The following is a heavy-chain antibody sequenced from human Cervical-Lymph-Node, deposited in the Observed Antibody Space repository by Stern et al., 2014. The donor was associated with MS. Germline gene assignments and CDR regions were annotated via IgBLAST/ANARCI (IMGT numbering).Heavy chain of an antibody. V-gene: IGHV3-30-3*01. CDR3: ARGLSPSDNGDYDDYYYYYGMDV. Sequence: VQLVESGGGVVQPGRSLRLSCAASGFTFRDYPMHWVRQAPGKGLEWVADISYDGSNEYYADSVKGRFTISRDNSKNTLYLQMNSLRVEDTAVYYCARGLSPSDNGDYDDYYYYYGMDVWGQGTTVIVSS. CDR1: GFTFRDYP. CDR2: ISYDGSNE. J-gene: IGHJ6*02. D-gene: IGHD4-17*01.